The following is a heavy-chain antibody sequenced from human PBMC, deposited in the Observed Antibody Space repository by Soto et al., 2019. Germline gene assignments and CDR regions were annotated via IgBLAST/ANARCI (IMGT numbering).Heavy chain of an antibody. J-gene: IGHJ6*02. CDR2: IYNDGTT. D-gene: IGHD5-18*01. Sequence: GWSLRLSCTASGLSVRNNYMSWVRQAPGMGLEWVSVIYNDGTTYYADSVKGRFTISRDTSKNTLSLQMDSLRAEDTAVYYCARDEYSYGYYYYGMDVWGQGTTVTVSS. V-gene: IGHV3-53*01. CDR1: GLSVRNNY. CDR3: ARDEYSYGYYYYGMDV.